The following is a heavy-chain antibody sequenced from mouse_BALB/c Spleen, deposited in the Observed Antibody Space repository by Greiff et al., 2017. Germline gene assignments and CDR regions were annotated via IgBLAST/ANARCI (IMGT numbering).Heavy chain of an antibody. J-gene: IGHJ2*01. CDR2: IYPSDSYT. CDR3: TRSNWYYFDY. Sequence: VQLQQPGAELVRPGASVKLSCKASGYTFTSYWINWVKQRPGQGLEWIGNIYPSDSYTNYNQKFKDKATLTVDKSSSTAYMQLSSPTSEDSAVYYCTRSNWYYFDYWGQGTTLTVAS. CDR1: GYTFTSYW. V-gene: IGHV1-69*02. D-gene: IGHD4-1*01.